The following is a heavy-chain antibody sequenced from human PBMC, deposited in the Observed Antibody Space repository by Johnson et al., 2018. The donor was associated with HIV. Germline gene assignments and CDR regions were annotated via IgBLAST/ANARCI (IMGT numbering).Heavy chain of an antibody. J-gene: IGHJ3*02. CDR1: GFTFSDYY. D-gene: IGHD1-1*01. CDR3: ARESLTTSDAFDM. CDR2: ISSSGSTI. V-gene: IGHV3-11*04. Sequence: QVQLVESGGGLVKPGGSLRLSCAASGFTFSDYYMSWIRQAPGQGLEWVSYISSSGSTIYYADSVKVRFTISRDNTKNSVYLQMNSPTAEDTAVYYCARESLTTSDAFDMWGQGTMVTVSS.